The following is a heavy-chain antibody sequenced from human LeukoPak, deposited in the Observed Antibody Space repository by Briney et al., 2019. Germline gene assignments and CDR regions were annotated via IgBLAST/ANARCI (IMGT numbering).Heavy chain of an antibody. V-gene: IGHV3-53*01. CDR3: ARDSYYYDSSGSPPNDY. D-gene: IGHD3-22*01. CDR2: IYSGGST. J-gene: IGHJ4*02. Sequence: GGSLRLSCAASGFTVSSNYMSWVRQAPGKGLEWVSVIYSGGSTYYADSVKGRFTISRDNSKNTLYLQMNSLRAEDTAVYYCARDSYYYDSSGSPPNDYWGQGTLVTVSS. CDR1: GFTVSSNY.